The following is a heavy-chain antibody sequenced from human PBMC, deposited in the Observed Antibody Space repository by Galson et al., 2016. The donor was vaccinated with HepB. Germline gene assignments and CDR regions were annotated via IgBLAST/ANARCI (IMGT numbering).Heavy chain of an antibody. J-gene: IGHJ6*02. Sequence: SLRLSCAASGFTFSSSWMSWVRQAPGKGLEWVANIKQDGSEKYSVDSVKGRFTISRDNAKNSLNLQMNSLRGEEKAVYYCARDRGYSSDWSRYYDTMDVWGQGTTVTVSS. V-gene: IGHV3-7*01. CDR1: GFTFSSSW. D-gene: IGHD6-19*01. CDR3: ARDRGYSSDWSRYYDTMDV. CDR2: IKQDGSEK.